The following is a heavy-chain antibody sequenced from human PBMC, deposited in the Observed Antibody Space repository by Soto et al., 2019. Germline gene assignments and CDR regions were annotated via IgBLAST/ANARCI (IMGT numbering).Heavy chain of an antibody. CDR2: IIPIFGTA. J-gene: IGHJ5*02. CDR3: ARVPDIVGATTGWFDP. Sequence: SVKVSCKASGGTFSSYAISWVRQAPGQGLEWMGGIIPIFGTANYAQKFQGRVTITADESTSTAYMELSSLRSEDTAVYYCARVPDIVGATTGWFDPWGQGTLVTVSS. D-gene: IGHD1-26*01. CDR1: GGTFSSYA. V-gene: IGHV1-69*13.